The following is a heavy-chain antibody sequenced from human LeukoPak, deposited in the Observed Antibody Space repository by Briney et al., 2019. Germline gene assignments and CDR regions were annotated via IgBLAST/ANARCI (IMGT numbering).Heavy chain of an antibody. CDR1: GFTVSSNY. Sequence: GESLRLSCAASGFTVSSNYMSWVRQAPGKGLEWVSVIYSGGSTYYADSVKGRFTISRDNSKNTLYLQMNSLRAEDTAVYYCAREVNYYFDYWGQGTLVTVSS. J-gene: IGHJ4*02. D-gene: IGHD1-7*01. CDR3: AREVNYYFDY. V-gene: IGHV3-53*01. CDR2: IYSGGST.